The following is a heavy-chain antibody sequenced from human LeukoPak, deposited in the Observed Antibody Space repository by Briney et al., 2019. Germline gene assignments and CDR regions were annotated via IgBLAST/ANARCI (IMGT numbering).Heavy chain of an antibody. CDR2: ISSSSSYI. V-gene: IGHV3-21*01. D-gene: IGHD2-21*01. CDR1: GFTFSSYS. J-gene: IGHJ4*02. CDR3: AREEGIYGGDDYFDY. Sequence: GRSLGLSCAASGFTFSSYSMHWVRQAPGKGLEGVSAISSSSSYIYYADPLRGRLTSSRDNAKNSLYLQMNSLGAEDTDVYYCAREEGIYGGDDYFDYWGQGTLVTVSS.